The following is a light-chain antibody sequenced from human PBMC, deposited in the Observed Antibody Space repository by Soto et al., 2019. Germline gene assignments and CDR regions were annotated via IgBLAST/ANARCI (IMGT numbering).Light chain of an antibody. CDR3: QQLNSYAIT. V-gene: IGKV1-9*01. Sequence: DIQLTQSPSFLSASVGDRVTITCRASQGISSYLAWYQQKPGKAPKLLISAASTLQSGVPSRFSGSGSGTEFTLTISSLQPEDFATSYCQQLNSYAITFGQGTRLDIK. CDR1: QGISSY. J-gene: IGKJ5*01. CDR2: AAS.